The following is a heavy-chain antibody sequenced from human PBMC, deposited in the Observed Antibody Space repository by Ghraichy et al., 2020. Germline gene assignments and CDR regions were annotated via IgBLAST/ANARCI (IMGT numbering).Heavy chain of an antibody. V-gene: IGHV3-9*01. Sequence: GGSLRLSCAASGFTFDDYAMHWVRQAPGKGLEWVSGISWNSGSIGYADSVKGRFTISRDNAKNSLYLQMNSLKAEDTALYYCAKEGHMITFGGSWVSWGQGTLVTVSS. CDR1: GFTFDDYA. J-gene: IGHJ5*02. CDR2: ISWNSGSI. CDR3: AKEGHMITFGGSWVS. D-gene: IGHD3-16*01.